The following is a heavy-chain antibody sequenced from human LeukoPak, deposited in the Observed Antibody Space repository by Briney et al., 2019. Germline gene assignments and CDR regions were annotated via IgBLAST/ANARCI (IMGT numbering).Heavy chain of an antibody. J-gene: IGHJ4*02. CDR1: GGSISSYY. Sequence: PSETLSLTCTVSGGSISSYYWSWIRQPAGKGLEWIGRIYTSGNSNYNPSLKSRVTMSVDTSKNQFSLKLSSVTAADTAVYYCARHLTGVSVTHEVTTNYFDYWGQGTLVTVSS. D-gene: IGHD2-21*02. CDR2: IYTSGNS. CDR3: ARHLTGVSVTHEVTTNYFDY. V-gene: IGHV4-4*07.